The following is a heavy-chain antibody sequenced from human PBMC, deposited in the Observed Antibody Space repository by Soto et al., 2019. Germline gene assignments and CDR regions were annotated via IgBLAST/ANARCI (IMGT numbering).Heavy chain of an antibody. CDR2: LSYGGSP. CDR1: GGPISSYS. V-gene: IGHV4-59*13. J-gene: IGHJ6*02. Sequence: QGLLQESGPRLVKASESLSLTCTVSGGPISSYSWSWIRQTPGKGLEWIGYLSYGGSPNYNPSLESRVTITINTTAPQFSLKLKSLTAADTAVYYCARGFWATGGGNYYYSMDVWGQGTTVRVS. D-gene: IGHD2-15*01. CDR3: ARGFWATGGGNYYYSMDV.